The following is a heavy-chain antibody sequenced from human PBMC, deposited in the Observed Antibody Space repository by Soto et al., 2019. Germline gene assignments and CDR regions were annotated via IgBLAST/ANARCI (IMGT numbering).Heavy chain of an antibody. CDR2: INPNSGGT. CDR1: GYTFTGYY. D-gene: IGHD3-22*01. Sequence: ASVKVSCKASGYTFTGYYMHWVRQAPGQGLEWMGWINPNSGGTNYAQKFQGRVTMTRDTSISTAYMELSRLRSDDTAVYYCAIDMYCSDSSCIIDYCGQGALV. CDR3: AIDMYCSDSSCIIDY. J-gene: IGHJ4*02. V-gene: IGHV1-2*02.